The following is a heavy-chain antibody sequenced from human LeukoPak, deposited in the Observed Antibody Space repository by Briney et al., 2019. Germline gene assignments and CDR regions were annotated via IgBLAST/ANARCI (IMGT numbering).Heavy chain of an antibody. V-gene: IGHV1-18*01. J-gene: IGHJ4*02. CDR3: ARERGVVVAATPYFDY. CDR2: ISAYNGNT. CDR1: GYTFTSYG. Sequence: ASVKVSCKASGYTFTSYGISWVRQAPGQGLEWMGWISAYNGNTNYAQKLQGGVTMTTDTSTSTAYMELRSLRSDDTAVYYCARERGVVVAATPYFDYWGQGTLVTVSS. D-gene: IGHD2-15*01.